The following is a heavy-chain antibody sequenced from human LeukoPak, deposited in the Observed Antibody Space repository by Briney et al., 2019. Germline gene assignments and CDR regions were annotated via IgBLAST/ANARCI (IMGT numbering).Heavy chain of an antibody. CDR1: GFTFSTYG. CDR2: IWYDGSNK. V-gene: IGHV3-33*01. CDR3: ARESGSSGYYYFDY. D-gene: IGHD3-22*01. J-gene: IGHJ4*02. Sequence: GGSLRLSCAASGFTFSTYGMHWVRQAPGKGLEWVAVIWYDGSNKNYADCVKGRFTISRDNAKNSLYLQMNSLRAEDTAVYYCARESGSSGYYYFDYWGQGTLVTVSS.